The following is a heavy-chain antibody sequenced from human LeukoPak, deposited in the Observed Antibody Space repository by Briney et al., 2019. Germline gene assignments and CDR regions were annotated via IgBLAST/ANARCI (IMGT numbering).Heavy chain of an antibody. CDR2: ISGSGGST. V-gene: IGHV3-23*01. CDR1: GFTFSSYA. J-gene: IGHJ5*02. CDR3: AKGDSGYSSSLPFDP. Sequence: GGSLRLSCAASGFTFSSYAMSWVRQAPGKGLEWVSAISGSGGSTYYADSVKGRSTISRDNSKNTLYLQMNSLRAEDTAVYYCAKGDSGYSSSLPFDPWGQGTLVTVSS. D-gene: IGHD6-13*01.